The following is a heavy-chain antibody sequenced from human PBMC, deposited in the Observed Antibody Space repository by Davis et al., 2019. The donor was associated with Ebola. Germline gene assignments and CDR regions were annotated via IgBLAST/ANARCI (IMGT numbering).Heavy chain of an antibody. D-gene: IGHD4-17*01. CDR3: ARALTTESGAFDI. CDR1: GFTFSDYY. CDR2: ISSSGSTI. Sequence: GESLKISCAASGFTFSDYYMSWIRQAPGKGLEWVSYISSSGSTIYYADSVKGRFTISRDNAKNSLYLQMNSLRAEDTAVYYCARALTTESGAFDIWGQGTMVTVSS. J-gene: IGHJ3*02. V-gene: IGHV3-11*01.